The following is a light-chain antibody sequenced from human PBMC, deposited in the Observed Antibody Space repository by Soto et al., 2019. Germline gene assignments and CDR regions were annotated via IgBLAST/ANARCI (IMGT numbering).Light chain of an antibody. J-gene: IGLJ3*02. V-gene: IGLV4-69*01. Sequence: QSVLTQSPSASASLGASVKFTCTLSSGHSDYAIAWHQQQPEKGPRYLMRLNSDGSHRKGDGIPDRFSGSSSGAERYLTISSLQSEDEADYYYQAWGTGVQRVFGGGTKLTVL. CDR2: LNSDGSH. CDR3: QAWGTGVQRV. CDR1: SGHSDYA.